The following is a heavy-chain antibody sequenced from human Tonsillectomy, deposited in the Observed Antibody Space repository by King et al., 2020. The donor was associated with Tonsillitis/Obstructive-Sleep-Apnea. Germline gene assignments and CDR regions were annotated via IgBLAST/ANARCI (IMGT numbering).Heavy chain of an antibody. CDR1: GFTFSSYG. CDR2: ILHDVSNK. CDR3: ARDGGHSGYDYQFDY. J-gene: IGHJ4*02. D-gene: IGHD5-12*01. V-gene: IGHV3-33*01. Sequence: VQLVESGGGVVQPGRSLRLSCAASGFTFSSYGMHWVRQAPGKGLEWVAVILHDVSNKYYADSVKGRFTISRDNSKNTLYLQMNSLRAEDTAVYYCARDGGHSGYDYQFDYWGQGTLVTVSS.